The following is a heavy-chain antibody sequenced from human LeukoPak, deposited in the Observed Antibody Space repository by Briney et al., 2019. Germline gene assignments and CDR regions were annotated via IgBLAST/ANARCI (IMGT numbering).Heavy chain of an antibody. V-gene: IGHV3-15*01. CDR2: IRSKTDGGTT. J-gene: IGHJ4*02. CDR3: TTYVAVAGTRHFDS. CDR1: GFTFSNAW. Sequence: GGSLRLSCAASGFTFSNAWMSWVRQAPGKGLEWIGRIRSKTDGGTTDYAAPVKDRFTISRDDSKNTLFLQIHSLKTEDTAVYYCTTYVAVAGTRHFDSWGQGALVTVSS. D-gene: IGHD6-19*01.